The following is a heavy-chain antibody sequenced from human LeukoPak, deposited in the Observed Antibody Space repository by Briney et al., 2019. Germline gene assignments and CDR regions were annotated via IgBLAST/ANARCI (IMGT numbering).Heavy chain of an antibody. J-gene: IGHJ4*02. CDR2: IYYSGST. CDR3: ARVRVDYGAKYYFDY. V-gene: IGHV4-30-4*01. D-gene: IGHD4-17*01. Sequence: PSETLSLTCTVSGGSISSGDYYWSWIRLPPGKGLEWIGYIYYSGSTYYNPSFKSRVTISVDTSKNQFSLKLSSVTAADTAVYYCARVRVDYGAKYYFDYWGQGTLVTVSS. CDR1: GGSISSGDYY.